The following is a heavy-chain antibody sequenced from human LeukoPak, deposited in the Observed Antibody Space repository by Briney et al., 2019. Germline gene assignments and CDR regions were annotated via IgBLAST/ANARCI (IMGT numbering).Heavy chain of an antibody. V-gene: IGHV4-59*01. Sequence: SETLSHTRTVAGGSLCSYFWSWIRPPPGKGLGWVGYIYYSGSTNYNPSLKSRVTISVHTSKNHLSLKFSSVTAADTAGYYCARHGYSSGSLAWFDPWGQGTQVTVSS. CDR2: IYYSGST. D-gene: IGHD6-19*01. J-gene: IGHJ5*02. CDR3: ARHGYSSGSLAWFDP. CDR1: GGSLCSYF.